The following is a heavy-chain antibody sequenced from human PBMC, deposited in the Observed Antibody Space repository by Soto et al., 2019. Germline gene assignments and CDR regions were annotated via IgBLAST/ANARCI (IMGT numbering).Heavy chain of an antibody. CDR2: ISSSGSTI. CDR1: GLTFSSYE. CDR3: ARVQWLGFGMDV. D-gene: IGHD6-19*01. J-gene: IGHJ6*02. V-gene: IGHV3-48*03. Sequence: PGGSLRLSCAASGLTFSSYEMNWVRQAPGKGLEWVSYISSSGSTIYYADSVKGRFTISRDNAKNSLYLQMNSLRAEDTAVYYCARVQWLGFGMDVWGQGTTVTVSS.